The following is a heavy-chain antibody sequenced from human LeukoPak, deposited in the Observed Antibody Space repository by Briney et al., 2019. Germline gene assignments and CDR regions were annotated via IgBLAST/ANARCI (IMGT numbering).Heavy chain of an antibody. CDR2: IYYSGST. CDR1: GGSISSYY. J-gene: IGHJ4*02. Sequence: SETLSLTCSVSGGSISSYYWSWIRQPPGKGLEWIGYIYYSGSTKYNPSLKSRVTISVDTSKNQFSLKLSSVTAADTAVYYCARHLPKWGWDYWGQGTLVTVSS. CDR3: ARHLPKWGWDY. D-gene: IGHD1-26*01. V-gene: IGHV4-59*08.